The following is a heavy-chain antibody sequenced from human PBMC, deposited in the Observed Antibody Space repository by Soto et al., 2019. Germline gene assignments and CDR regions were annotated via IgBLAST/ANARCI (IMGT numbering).Heavy chain of an antibody. Sequence: SVKVSCKASGGTFSSYAISWVRQAPGQGLEWMGGIIPSGGTANYAQKFQGRVTMTRDKSTSTVYMELSSLRSEDTAVYYCARDSPFWSGYFGWFDPCGQGTLVTVSS. CDR2: IIPSGGTA. V-gene: IGHV1-69*05. D-gene: IGHD3-3*01. CDR1: GGTFSSYA. J-gene: IGHJ5*02. CDR3: ARDSPFWSGYFGWFDP.